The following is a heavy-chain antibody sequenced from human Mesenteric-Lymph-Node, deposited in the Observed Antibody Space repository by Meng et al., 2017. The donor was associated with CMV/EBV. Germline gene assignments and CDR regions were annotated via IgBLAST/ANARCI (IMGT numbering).Heavy chain of an antibody. Sequence: LTCAVYGESFSGQFWSWIRQPPGKGLEWIGEMTQSGSTNYNPSLESRVTISVDTSKNQLSLKMKSVTAADSAVYYCAKLTTSGTWFDFWGQGTLVTVSS. CDR3: AKLTTSGTWFDF. J-gene: IGHJ4*02. D-gene: IGHD1/OR15-1a*01. CDR1: GESFSGQF. CDR2: MTQSGST. V-gene: IGHV4-34*01.